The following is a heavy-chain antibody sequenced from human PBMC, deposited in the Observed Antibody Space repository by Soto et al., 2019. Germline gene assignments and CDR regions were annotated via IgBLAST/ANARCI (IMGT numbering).Heavy chain of an antibody. CDR2: IIPILGIA. V-gene: IGHV1-69*08. CDR3: GRDYRSRPPPPFDT. D-gene: IGHD6-13*01. Sequence: QVQLVQSGAEVKKPGSSVKVSCKASGGTFSSYTISWVRQAPGQGLEWMGRIIPILGIANYAQKFQGRVTINADKSTSTDSMELSRLRSEDTAVYYCGRDYRSRPPPPFDTWGQGTLVTVSS. J-gene: IGHJ5*02. CDR1: GGTFSSYT.